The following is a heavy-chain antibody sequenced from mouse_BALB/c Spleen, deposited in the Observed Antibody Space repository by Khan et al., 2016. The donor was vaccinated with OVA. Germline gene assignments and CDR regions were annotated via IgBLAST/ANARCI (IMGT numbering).Heavy chain of an antibody. J-gene: IGHJ2*01. V-gene: IGHV1-20*02. CDR2: INPHIGET. CDR3: TRIYRSDFDY. CDR1: GYSFTGYF. Sequence: VQLKESGPELVRPGASVKISCKASGYSFTGYFMNWVMQRHGKSLEWIGRINPHIGETFYNQRFKDKATLTVDESSSTAHMELRSLASEDSAFHYCTRIYRSDFDYWGQGTTLTVSS. D-gene: IGHD1-1*01.